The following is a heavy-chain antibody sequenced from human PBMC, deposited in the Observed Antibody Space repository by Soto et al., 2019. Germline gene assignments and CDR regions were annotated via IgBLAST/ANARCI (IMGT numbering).Heavy chain of an antibody. D-gene: IGHD3-9*01. Sequence: VQLLESGGGLVQPGGSLRLSCAASGFTFSNYAMSWVRQAPGKALEWVSGMSTSGSRTYYADSVKGRFIISRDNSKNTLYLQMNSLRPEDTAVYYCAKAYFDILTGYFGDYWGQGTLVSVSS. CDR2: MSTSGSRT. CDR1: GFTFSNYA. V-gene: IGHV3-23*01. CDR3: AKAYFDILTGYFGDY. J-gene: IGHJ4*02.